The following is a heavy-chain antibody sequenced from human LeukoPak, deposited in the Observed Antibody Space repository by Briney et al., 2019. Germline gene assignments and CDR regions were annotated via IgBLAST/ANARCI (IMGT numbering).Heavy chain of an antibody. CDR3: ASTPILTGYYNERFDP. Sequence: PSETLSLTCTVSGGSISSYYWSWIRQPPGKGLEWIGYIYYSGSTNYNPSLKSRVTISVDTSKNQFSLKLSSVTAADTAVYYCASTPILTGYYNERFDPWGQGTLVTVSS. CDR2: IYYSGST. CDR1: GGSISSYY. J-gene: IGHJ5*02. D-gene: IGHD3-9*01. V-gene: IGHV4-59*08.